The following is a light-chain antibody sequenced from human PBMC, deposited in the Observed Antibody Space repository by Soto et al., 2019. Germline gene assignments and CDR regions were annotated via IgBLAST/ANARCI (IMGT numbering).Light chain of an antibody. J-gene: IGKJ1*01. V-gene: IGKV1-5*01. CDR3: HQYLSYPWT. Sequence: DIHMTQSPSTLSAFVGDRVTSTCRASQSVTTWLAWYQQKPGKAPKLLIYDASSVESGVPLRFSGGGSGTEFTLTISSLQPDDFATYYCHQYLSYPWTFGQGTKVEIK. CDR2: DAS. CDR1: QSVTTW.